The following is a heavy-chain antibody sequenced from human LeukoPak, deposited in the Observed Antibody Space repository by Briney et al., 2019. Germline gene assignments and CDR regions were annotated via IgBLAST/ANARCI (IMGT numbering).Heavy chain of an antibody. CDR1: GGTFSSYA. J-gene: IGHJ6*03. CDR3: ARSTGYCSSTSCYNYYYYYMDV. Sequence: GSSVKVSCKASGGTFSSYAISWVRQAPGQGLEWMGGIIPIFGKANYAQKFQGRVTITTDESTSTAYMELSSLRSEDTAVYYCARSTGYCSSTSCYNYYYYYMDVWGKGTTVTVSS. D-gene: IGHD2-2*02. V-gene: IGHV1-69*05. CDR2: IIPIFGKA.